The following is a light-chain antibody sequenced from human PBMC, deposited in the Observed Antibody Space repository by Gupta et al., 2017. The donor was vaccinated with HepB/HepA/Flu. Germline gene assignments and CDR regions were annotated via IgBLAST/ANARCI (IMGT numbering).Light chain of an antibody. Sequence: DIQLTQSPSFLSASVGDRVTITCRASQGISSYLAWYQQKPGKAPKLLIYAASTLQSGVPSRFSGSGSGTEFTLTSSSLQPEDFATYYCQQLNRPITFGQGTRLEIK. J-gene: IGKJ5*01. CDR2: AAS. CDR3: QQLNRPIT. V-gene: IGKV1-9*01. CDR1: QGISSY.